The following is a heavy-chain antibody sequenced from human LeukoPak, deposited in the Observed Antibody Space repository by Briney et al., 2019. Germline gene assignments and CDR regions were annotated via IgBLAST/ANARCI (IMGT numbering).Heavy chain of an antibody. J-gene: IGHJ2*01. V-gene: IGHV5-51*01. CDR2: VYPGNSDT. CDR3: ARLRGSSLSYWYFDL. CDR1: GYSFTGYW. Sequence: GGSLKISCKGSGYSFTGYWIGWVRQMPGKGLEWMGIVYPGNSDTRFSPSFQGQVTISADKSISTAYLQWSSLKASDTAMYYCARLRGSSLSYWYFDLWGRGTLVTVSS. D-gene: IGHD6-13*01.